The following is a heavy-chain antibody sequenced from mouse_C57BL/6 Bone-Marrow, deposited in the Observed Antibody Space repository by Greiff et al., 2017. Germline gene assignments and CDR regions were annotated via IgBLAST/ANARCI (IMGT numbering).Heavy chain of an antibody. CDR1: GYTFTSYW. CDR2: IYPSDSET. CDR3: ARGIIIPGAY. D-gene: IGHD1-1*01. V-gene: IGHV1-61*01. J-gene: IGHJ3*01. Sequence: QVQLQQPGAELVRPGSSVKLSCKASGYTFTSYWMDWVKQRPGQGLEWIGNIYPSDSETNYNQKFKDKATLTVDKSSSTAYMQLSSLTSEDSAVYYCARGIIIPGAYWGQGTLVTVSA.